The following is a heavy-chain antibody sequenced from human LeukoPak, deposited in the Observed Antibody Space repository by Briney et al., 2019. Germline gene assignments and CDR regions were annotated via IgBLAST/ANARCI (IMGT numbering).Heavy chain of an antibody. Sequence: GGSLRLSCAASGFPFSSYVMSWVRQAPRRGLEWVSTIAADSTTYYAVSVKGRFTISRDNSKNALLLQMNGLRAEDTAVYYCATRGRTARKYFESWGQGTLVTVSS. V-gene: IGHV3-23*05. D-gene: IGHD1-1*01. CDR1: GFPFSSYV. CDR2: IAADSTT. J-gene: IGHJ4*02. CDR3: ATRGRTARKYFES.